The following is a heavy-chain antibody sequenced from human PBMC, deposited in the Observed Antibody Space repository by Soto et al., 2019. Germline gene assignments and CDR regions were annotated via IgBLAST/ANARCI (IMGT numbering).Heavy chain of an antibody. CDR2: IIPFFGSP. D-gene: IGHD2-2*01. V-gene: IGHV1-69*13. J-gene: IGHJ6*02. Sequence: SVKVSCKPSGGTFGSYAISWVRQAPGQGLEWMGGIIPFFGSPNYAQKFQGRVTITADESTSTAYRELTSLRSEHTAVYYCATYCSSTTCRKYHYYGMDVWRQGTRVTVCS. CDR3: ATYCSSTTCRKYHYYGMDV. CDR1: GGTFGSYA.